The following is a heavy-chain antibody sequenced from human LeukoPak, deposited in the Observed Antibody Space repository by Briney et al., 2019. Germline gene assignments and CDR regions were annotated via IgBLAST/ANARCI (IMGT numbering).Heavy chain of an antibody. J-gene: IGHJ4*02. CDR3: ARHSEDVVADYTATFFDY. CDR1: GGSISSSSYY. D-gene: IGHD5-18*01. Sequence: SETLSLTCTVSGGSISSSSYYWGWIRQPPGKGLEWIGSIYYSGSTYYNPSLKSRVTISVDTSKNQFSLKLSSVTAADTAVYYCARHSEDVVADYTATFFDYWGQGTLVTVSS. CDR2: IYYSGST. V-gene: IGHV4-39*01.